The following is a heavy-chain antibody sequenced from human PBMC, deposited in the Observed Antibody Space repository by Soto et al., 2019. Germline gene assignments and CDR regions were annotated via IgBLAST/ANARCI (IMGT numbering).Heavy chain of an antibody. CDR2: IYPSGST. D-gene: IGHD3-16*01. CDR3: ARDGGHGDYDY. CDR1: GGSISSSNW. Sequence: PSETRSLTCGVSGGSISSSNWWKWVRQPPGKGLEWIGEIYPSGSTNYNPSLKSRVTVSLDKSTNQFSLKLTSVTAADTAVYYCARDGGHGDYDYWGQGTLVTVS. V-gene: IGHV4-4*02. J-gene: IGHJ4*02.